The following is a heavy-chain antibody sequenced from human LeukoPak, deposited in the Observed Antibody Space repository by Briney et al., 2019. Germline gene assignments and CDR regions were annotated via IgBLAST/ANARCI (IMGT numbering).Heavy chain of an antibody. CDR1: GFTFDDYA. Sequence: PGGSLRLSCAVSGFTFDDYAMHWVRQVPGKGLEGVSGISWNSDTIGLADSVKGRFTISRDNAKNSLYLQMNSLRAEDTALYYCATNGGGDSGYGNFDYWGQGTLVTVSS. D-gene: IGHD5-12*01. CDR3: ATNGGGDSGYGNFDY. V-gene: IGHV3-9*01. J-gene: IGHJ4*02. CDR2: ISWNSDTI.